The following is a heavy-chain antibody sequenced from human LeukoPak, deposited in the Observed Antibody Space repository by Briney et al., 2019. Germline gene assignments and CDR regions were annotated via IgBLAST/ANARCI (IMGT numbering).Heavy chain of an antibody. J-gene: IGHJ4*02. CDR1: LDTFSNYG. D-gene: IGHD2-21*01. CDR2: IIPIIGIA. CDR3: ARWAGYGGGATCPYYLDL. V-gene: IGHV1-69*04. Sequence: WASVKVSSKPSLDTFSNYGISCVRQAPGQGREWLGRIIPIIGIANYAQKFQGRVTITADKSTSTAYMELSTLRPEDTAVYYSARWAGYGGGATCPYYLDLWGQGTLVTVSS.